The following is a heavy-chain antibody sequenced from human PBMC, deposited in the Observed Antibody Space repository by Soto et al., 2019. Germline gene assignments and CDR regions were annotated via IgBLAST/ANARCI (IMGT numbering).Heavy chain of an antibody. D-gene: IGHD3-3*01. CDR2: IWYDGSNK. CDR3: ARDGTYRAYYDFWSGSIPSVPDY. Sequence: GGSLRLSCAASGFTFSSYGMHWVRQAPGKGLEWVAVIWYDGSNKYYADSVKGRFTISRDNSKNTLYLQMNSLRAEDTAVYYCARDGTYRAYYDFWSGSIPSVPDYRGQGTSVIVSS. V-gene: IGHV3-33*01. J-gene: IGHJ4*02. CDR1: GFTFSSYG.